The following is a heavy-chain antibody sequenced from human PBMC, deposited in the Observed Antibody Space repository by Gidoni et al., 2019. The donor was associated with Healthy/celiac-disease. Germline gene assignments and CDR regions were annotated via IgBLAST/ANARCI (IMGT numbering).Heavy chain of an antibody. CDR3: ATERGTYYYDSSGDNWFDP. V-gene: IGHV1-24*01. CDR2: FDPEDGET. Sequence: QVQLVQSGAEVKKPGSSVKVSCKVSGYTLTELSMHWVRQAPGQGLEWMGGFDPEDGETIYAQKFQGRVTMTEDTSTDTAYMELSSLRSEDTAVYYCATERGTYYYDSSGDNWFDPWGQGTLVTVSS. J-gene: IGHJ5*02. D-gene: IGHD3-22*01. CDR1: GYTLTELS.